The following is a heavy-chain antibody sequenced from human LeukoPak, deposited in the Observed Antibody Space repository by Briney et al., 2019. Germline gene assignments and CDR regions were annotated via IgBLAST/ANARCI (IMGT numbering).Heavy chain of an antibody. CDR2: ISWNSGSI. CDR1: GVTFDDYA. Sequence: GRSLRLSCAASGVTFDDYAMHWVRQAPGKGLERVSGISWNSGSIGYAASVKGRFTISRDNAKNSPYLQMNSLRAEDTALYYCAKGNYYDSSPGSRFDPWGQGTLVTVSS. D-gene: IGHD3-22*01. CDR3: AKGNYYDSSPGSRFDP. J-gene: IGHJ5*02. V-gene: IGHV3-9*01.